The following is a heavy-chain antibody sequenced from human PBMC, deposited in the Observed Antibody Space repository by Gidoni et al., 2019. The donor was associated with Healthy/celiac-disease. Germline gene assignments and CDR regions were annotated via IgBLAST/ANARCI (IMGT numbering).Heavy chain of an antibody. V-gene: IGHV4-61*02. CDR3: ARGVGYCSSTSCYEGYYYYGMDV. J-gene: IGHJ6*02. D-gene: IGHD2-2*01. CDR2: IYPSVST. Sequence: QVQLQESGPGLVKPSQTLSLTCTVSGGSISTGSYYWSWIRSPAGQGLRRIGRIYPSVSTNYNPDLKSLYTISVDTSKNQFSLKLSPVTAADTAVYYCARGVGYCSSTSCYEGYYYYGMDVWGQGTTVTVSS. CDR1: GGSISTGSYY.